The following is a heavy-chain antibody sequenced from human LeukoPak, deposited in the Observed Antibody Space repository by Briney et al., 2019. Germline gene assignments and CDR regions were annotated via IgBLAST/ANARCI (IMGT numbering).Heavy chain of an antibody. Sequence: PXETLSXXCNVSGYSISSGYYWAWIRPSPGKGLEWIGSIYNSGSTYYNPSLKRRVTMSVETSKKQVYLKLSSVTAADTGVYYCXTTPREYSSTWYYFDYWGQGILVTVSS. CDR2: IYNSGST. J-gene: IGHJ4*02. D-gene: IGHD6-13*01. CDR1: GYSISSGYY. CDR3: XTTPREYSSTWYYFDY. V-gene: IGHV4-38-2*02.